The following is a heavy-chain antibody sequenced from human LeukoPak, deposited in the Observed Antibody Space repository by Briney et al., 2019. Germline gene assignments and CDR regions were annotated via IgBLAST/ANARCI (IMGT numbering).Heavy chain of an antibody. D-gene: IGHD6-19*01. Sequence: PSETLSLTCTVSGGSIGSYYWSWIRQPLGKGLEWIGYIYYSGSTNYNPSLKSRVTISVDTSKNQFSLKLSSVTAADTAVYYCARGGEYSSGWYFDYWGQGTLVTVSS. J-gene: IGHJ4*02. CDR2: IYYSGST. V-gene: IGHV4-59*01. CDR3: ARGGEYSSGWYFDY. CDR1: GGSIGSYY.